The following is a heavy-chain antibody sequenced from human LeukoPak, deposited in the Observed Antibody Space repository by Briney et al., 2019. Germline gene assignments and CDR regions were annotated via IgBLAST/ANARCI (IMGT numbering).Heavy chain of an antibody. CDR2: IVVGSGNT. D-gene: IGHD3-9*01. Sequence: SVKVSCKASGFTFTSSAMQWVRQARGQRLEWIGWIVVGSGNTNYAQKFQERVTITRDMSASTAYMELSSLRSEDTAVYYCAADLQARYDILTGYYFGGKPYGMDVWGQGTTVTVSS. CDR1: GFTFTSSA. CDR3: AADLQARYDILTGYYFGGKPYGMDV. J-gene: IGHJ6*02. V-gene: IGHV1-58*02.